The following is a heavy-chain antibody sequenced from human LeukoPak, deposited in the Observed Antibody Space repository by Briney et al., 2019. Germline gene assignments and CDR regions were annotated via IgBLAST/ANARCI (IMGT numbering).Heavy chain of an antibody. D-gene: IGHD1-26*01. J-gene: IGHJ6*03. CDR3: ARVLRGSYSHYYYYYYMDV. Sequence: PSKTLSLTCTVSGGSISSGSYYWSWIRQPAGKGLEWIGRIYTSGSANYNPSLKSRVTISVDTSKNQFSLRLTSVTAADTAVYYCARVLRGSYSHYYYYYYMDVWGKGTTVTVSS. V-gene: IGHV4-61*02. CDR2: IYTSGSA. CDR1: GGSISSGSYY.